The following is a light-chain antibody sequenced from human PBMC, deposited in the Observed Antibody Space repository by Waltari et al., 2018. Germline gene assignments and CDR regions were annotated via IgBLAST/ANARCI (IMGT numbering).Light chain of an antibody. Sequence: DIQMTQSPSSLSASVGDRVTITCRANQDINNFLLWFQQRPGKAPKSLIYAVSHLTSGVPSRFGGSRSGPDFTLTISDLQPEDFATYYCQQHNNFPYSLGQGTRLEIK. CDR1: QDINNF. CDR2: AVS. V-gene: IGKV1-16*01. CDR3: QQHNNFPYS. J-gene: IGKJ2*03.